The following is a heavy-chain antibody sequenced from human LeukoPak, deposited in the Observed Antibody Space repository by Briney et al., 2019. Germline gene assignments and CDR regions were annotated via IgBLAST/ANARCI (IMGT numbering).Heavy chain of an antibody. CDR2: IYKNAIT. J-gene: IGHJ6*03. CDR3: ARDRYSSGWYYMDV. Sequence: GGSLRLSCAASGFTVSSNYMTWVRQAPGKGLEWVSVIYKNAITYYADTVKGRFTISRDNSKNTLYLQMNSLRAEDTAVYCCARDRYSSGWYYMDVWGKGTTVTVSS. V-gene: IGHV3-66*03. D-gene: IGHD6-19*01. CDR1: GFTVSSNY.